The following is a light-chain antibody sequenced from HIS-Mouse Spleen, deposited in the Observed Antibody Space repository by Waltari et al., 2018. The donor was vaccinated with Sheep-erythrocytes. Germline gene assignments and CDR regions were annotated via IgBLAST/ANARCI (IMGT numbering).Light chain of an antibody. CDR1: SSDVGGYNY. CDR3: RAWDSSIVV. J-gene: IGLJ2*01. Sequence: QSALTQPRSVSGSPGQSVTISCTGTSSDVGGYNYVSWYQQHPGKAPKLMIYDVSKRPSGIPERFSGSNAGNTPTLTISGTQAMDEADYYCRAWDSSIVVFGGGTKLTVL. V-gene: IGLV2-11*01. CDR2: DVS.